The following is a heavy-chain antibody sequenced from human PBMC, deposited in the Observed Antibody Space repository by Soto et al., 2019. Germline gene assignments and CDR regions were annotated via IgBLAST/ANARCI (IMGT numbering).Heavy chain of an antibody. V-gene: IGHV4-39*01. CDR2: IYYSGST. CDR3: ARLRAGYYGMDV. Sequence: SETRSLTCTVSGGSISSRRYYWGWIRQPPGKGLEWIGSIYYSGSTYYNPSLKSRVTISVDTSKNQFSLKLSSVTAADTAVYYCARLRAGYYGMDVWGQGTTVT. J-gene: IGHJ6*02. CDR1: GGSISSRRYY.